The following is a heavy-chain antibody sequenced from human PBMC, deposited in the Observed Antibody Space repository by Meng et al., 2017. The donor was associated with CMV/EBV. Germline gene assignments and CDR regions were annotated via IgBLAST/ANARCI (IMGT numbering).Heavy chain of an antibody. CDR3: ARQEAFTSPNWFDP. J-gene: IGHJ5*02. CDR2: IYYSGST. CDR1: GGSISSSSYY. Sequence: SGGSISSSSYYWGWIRQPPGKGLEWIGSIYYSGSTYYNPSLKSRVTISVDTSKNQFPLKLSSVTAADTAVYYCARQEAFTSPNWFDPWGQGTLVTVSS. V-gene: IGHV4-39*06. D-gene: IGHD2-2*01.